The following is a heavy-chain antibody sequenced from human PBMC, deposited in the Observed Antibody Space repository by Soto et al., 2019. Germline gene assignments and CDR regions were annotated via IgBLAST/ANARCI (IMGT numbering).Heavy chain of an antibody. CDR3: AQPYDSSGYYAGRAWYFDL. CDR1: GGTFSSYA. CDR2: IIPIFGTA. V-gene: IGHV1-69*01. J-gene: IGHJ2*01. D-gene: IGHD3-22*01. Sequence: QVQLVQSGAEVKKPGSSVKVSCKASGGTFSSYAISWVRQAPGQGLEWMGGIIPIFGTANYAQKFQGRVTITADESTSTAYMELSSLRSEDTAVYYCAQPYDSSGYYAGRAWYFDLWGRGTLVTVSS.